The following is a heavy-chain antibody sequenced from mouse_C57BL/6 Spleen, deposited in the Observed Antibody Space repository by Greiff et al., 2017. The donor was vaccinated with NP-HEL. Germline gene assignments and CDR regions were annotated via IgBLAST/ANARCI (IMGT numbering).Heavy chain of an antibody. Sequence: EVQLVESGPGLVKPSQSLSLTCSVTGYSITSGYYWNWIRQFPGNKLEWMGYISYDGSNNYNPSLKNRISITRDTSKNQFFLKLNSVTTEDTATYYCADYYGTSWGFAYWGQGTLVTVSA. V-gene: IGHV3-6*01. J-gene: IGHJ3*01. D-gene: IGHD1-2*01. CDR2: ISYDGSN. CDR1: GYSITSGYY. CDR3: ADYYGTSWGFAY.